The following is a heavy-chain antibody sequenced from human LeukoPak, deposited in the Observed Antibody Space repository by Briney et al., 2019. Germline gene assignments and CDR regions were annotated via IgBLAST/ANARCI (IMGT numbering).Heavy chain of an antibody. V-gene: IGHV3-21*01. D-gene: IGHD2-15*01. CDR2: ISSSSSYI. J-gene: IGHJ3*02. Sequence: PGGSLRLSCAASGFTFSSYSMNWVRQAPGKGLEWVSSISSSSSYIYYADSVKGRFTISRDNAKSSLYLQMNSLRAEDTAVYYCARDRLVVVAATYSPVDAFDIWGQGTMVTVSS. CDR3: ARDRLVVVAATYSPVDAFDI. CDR1: GFTFSSYS.